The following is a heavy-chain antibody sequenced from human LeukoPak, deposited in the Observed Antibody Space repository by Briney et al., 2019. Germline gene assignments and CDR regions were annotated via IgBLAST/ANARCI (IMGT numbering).Heavy chain of an antibody. J-gene: IGHJ6*02. CDR2: INPNSGDT. V-gene: IGHV1-2*02. Sequence: ASVKVSCKASGYTFIGYYMHWVRQAPGQGLEWMGWINPNSGDTNYVQKFQGRVTMTRDTSISTADMELSRLRFDDTAVYYCARFRAAAGTYYYGMDAWGQGTTVTVSS. CDR1: GYTFIGYY. D-gene: IGHD6-13*01. CDR3: ARFRAAAGTYYYGMDA.